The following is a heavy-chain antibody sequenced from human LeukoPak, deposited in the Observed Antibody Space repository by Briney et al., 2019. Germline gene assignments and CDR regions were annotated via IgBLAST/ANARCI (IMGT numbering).Heavy chain of an antibody. CDR2: VSYAGSST. CDR1: AFTFSNYA. D-gene: IGHD3-3*01. V-gene: IGHV3-23*01. CDR3: AKENKPFGVVIFGY. J-gene: IGHJ4*02. Sequence: GGSLRLSCAASAFTFSNYATTWVRQAPGKGLEWVSTVSYAGSSTYYADSVRGRFTISRDNSKNTLFLHMDSLRAEDTAVYYCAKENKPFGVVIFGYWGQGTLVTVSS.